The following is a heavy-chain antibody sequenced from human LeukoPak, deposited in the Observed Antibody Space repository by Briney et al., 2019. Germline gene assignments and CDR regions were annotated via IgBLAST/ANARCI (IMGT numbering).Heavy chain of an antibody. CDR1: GYSFTSYD. Sequence: GASVKVSCKASGYSFTSYDINWVRQATGQGLEWMGWMNPNSGNTGYTQKFQGRVTMTRDISISTAYMELSSLTSEDTAVYYCAKTSGYSSGPNWFDPWGQGTLVTISP. J-gene: IGHJ5*02. CDR3: AKTSGYSSGPNWFDP. D-gene: IGHD6-19*01. V-gene: IGHV1-8*01. CDR2: MNPNSGNT.